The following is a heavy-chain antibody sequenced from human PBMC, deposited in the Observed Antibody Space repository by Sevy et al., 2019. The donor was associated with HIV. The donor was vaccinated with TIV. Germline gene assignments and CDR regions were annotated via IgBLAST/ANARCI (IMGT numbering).Heavy chain of an antibody. CDR2: IYYSGST. CDR1: GGSISSSSYY. J-gene: IGHJ4*02. V-gene: IGHV4-39*01. CDR3: ARGKQWLVLN. D-gene: IGHD6-19*01. Sequence: SETLSLTCTVSGGSISSSSYYWGWIRQPPGKGLEWIGSIYYSGSTYYNPSLKSRVTVSVDTSQNQLSLKLSSVTAADTAVYYCARGKQWLVLNWGQGTLVTVSS.